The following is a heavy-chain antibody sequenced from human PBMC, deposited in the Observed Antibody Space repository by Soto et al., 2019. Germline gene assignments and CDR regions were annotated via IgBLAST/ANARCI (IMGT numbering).Heavy chain of an antibody. Sequence: PGGSLRLSCVASGFTFSNYNMNWVRQAPGKGLEWVSHISGSSIYIHYADSVRGRFTISRDNAENSLYLEMNSLRDEDTAVYYCVRDHLWAFDNWGQGTLVTVSS. CDR1: GFTFSNYN. J-gene: IGHJ4*02. D-gene: IGHD7-27*01. CDR2: ISGSSIYI. V-gene: IGHV3-21*01. CDR3: VRDHLWAFDN.